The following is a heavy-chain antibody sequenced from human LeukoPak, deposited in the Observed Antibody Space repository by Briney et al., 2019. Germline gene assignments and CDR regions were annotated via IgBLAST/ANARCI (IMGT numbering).Heavy chain of an antibody. CDR3: ARGFWSGYNYYYYYKDV. V-gene: IGHV4-61*02. CDR1: GGSISSGSYY. D-gene: IGHD3-3*01. CDR2: IYTSGST. J-gene: IGHJ6*03. Sequence: PSETLSLTCTVSGGSISSGSYYWSWIRQPAGKGLEWIGRIYTSGSTNYNPSLKSRVTISVDTSKNHFSLKLSSVTAADTAVYYCARGFWSGYNYYYYYKDVWGKGTTVTVSS.